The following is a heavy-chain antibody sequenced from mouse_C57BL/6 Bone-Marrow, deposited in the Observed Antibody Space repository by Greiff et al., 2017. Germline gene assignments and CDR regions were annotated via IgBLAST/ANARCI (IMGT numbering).Heavy chain of an antibody. CDR3: ARWLLLDY. D-gene: IGHD2-3*01. Sequence: VQRVESGPELVKPGASVKISCKASGYAFSSSWLNWVKQRPGKGLEWIGRIYPGDGDTNYNGKFKGKATLTADQSYSTAYMQLRSLTSEDSAVYFCARWLLLDYWGQGTTLTVSS. V-gene: IGHV1-82*01. CDR1: GYAFSSSW. CDR2: IYPGDGDT. J-gene: IGHJ2*01.